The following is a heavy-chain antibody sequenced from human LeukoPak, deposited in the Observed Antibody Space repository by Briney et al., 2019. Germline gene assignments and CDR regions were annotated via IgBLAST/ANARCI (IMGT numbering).Heavy chain of an antibody. CDR3: GGRDIVSRGGYFFDY. D-gene: IGHD2-15*01. CDR2: IYYSGST. J-gene: IGHJ4*02. V-gene: IGHV4-31*07. Sequence: PSETLSLTCTLSGESISSGGYYWSWIRQHPGKGLEWIGYIYYSGSTYYNPSLKSRVTISVDTSKKQFSLKLSSLTATETALYYVGGRDIVSRGGYFFDYWGQGTLVTVSS. CDR1: GESISSGGYY.